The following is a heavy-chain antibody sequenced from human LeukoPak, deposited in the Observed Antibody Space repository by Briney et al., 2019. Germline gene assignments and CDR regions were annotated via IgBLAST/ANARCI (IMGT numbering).Heavy chain of an antibody. CDR2: IYSGGST. CDR3: ARDGGLVAAPFDI. Sequence: EGSLRLSCAASGFTVSSNYMSWVRQAPGKGLEWVSVIYSGGSTYYADSVKGRFTISRDNSKNTLYLQMNSLRAEDTAVYYCARDGGLVAAPFDIWGQGTMVTVSS. D-gene: IGHD2-8*02. J-gene: IGHJ3*02. V-gene: IGHV3-66*02. CDR1: GFTVSSNY.